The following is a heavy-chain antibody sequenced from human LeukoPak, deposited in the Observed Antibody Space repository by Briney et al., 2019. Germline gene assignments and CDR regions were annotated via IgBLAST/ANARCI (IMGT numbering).Heavy chain of an antibody. CDR3: ARGGTYSSGWYNWFDP. J-gene: IGHJ5*02. V-gene: IGHV4-34*01. CDR1: GGSFSGYY. CDR2: INHSGST. Sequence: SETVSLTCAVYGGSFSGYYWSCIRQPPGKGLEWIGEINHSGSTNYNPSLKSRVTISVDTSKNQFSLKLSSVTAADTAVYYCARGGTYSSGWYNWFDPWGQGTLVTVSS. D-gene: IGHD3-22*01.